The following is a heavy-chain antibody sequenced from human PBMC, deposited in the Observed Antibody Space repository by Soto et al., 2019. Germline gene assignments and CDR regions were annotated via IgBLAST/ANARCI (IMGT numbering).Heavy chain of an antibody. V-gene: IGHV3-64*01. CDR1: GFTFSSYA. CDR2: ISSNGGST. Sequence: GGSLRLSCAASGFTFSSYAMHWVRQAPGKGLEYVSAISSNGGSTYYANSVKGRFTISRDNSKNTLYLQMGSLRDEDKAVNYCARGGGIAVAGPKTRKAFDIWGQGTMVTVSS. J-gene: IGHJ3*02. D-gene: IGHD6-19*01. CDR3: ARGGGIAVAGPKTRKAFDI.